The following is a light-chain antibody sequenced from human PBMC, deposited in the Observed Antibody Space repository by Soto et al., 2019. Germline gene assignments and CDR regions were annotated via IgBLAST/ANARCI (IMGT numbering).Light chain of an antibody. CDR1: QSISSW. J-gene: IGKJ3*01. CDR2: KAS. V-gene: IGKV1-5*03. Sequence: DIQMTQSPSALSASVGDRVTITCRASQSISSWLALYQQKPGKAPNLLISKASSLESVFPSRFSGSGSGPEFTLTISSLQPDDFATYYCQQYNTCPSTFGPGTKVDIK. CDR3: QQYNTCPST.